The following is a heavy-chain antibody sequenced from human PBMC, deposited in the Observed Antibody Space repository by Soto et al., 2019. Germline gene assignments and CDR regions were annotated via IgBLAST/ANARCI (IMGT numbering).Heavy chain of an antibody. CDR1: GGSITSYY. V-gene: IGHV4-59*01. Sequence: QVQLQESGPGLVKPSETLSLTCTVSGGSITSYYWSWIRQPPGKGLECIGYIHNSGSTSYNPPLQRRVTLSADVSKNQFSLDLRSVTAADTAVYYCARRWSGTDYWGHGTLVTVSS. D-gene: IGHD3-10*01. CDR3: ARRWSGTDY. CDR2: IHNSGST. J-gene: IGHJ4*01.